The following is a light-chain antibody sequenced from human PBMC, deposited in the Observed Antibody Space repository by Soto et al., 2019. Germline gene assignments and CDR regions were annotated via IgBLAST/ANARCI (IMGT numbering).Light chain of an antibody. CDR1: ASDVGGYNY. Sequence: QSALTQPASVSGSPGQSITISCTGTASDVGGYNYVSWYQQLPGTAPKLLIYKINQRPSGVPDRFSGSKSGTSASLAISGLRSEDEANYYFAVCDGKPSGVVFAGGTKLTVL. V-gene: IGLV1-47*01. CDR2: KIN. CDR3: AVCDGKPSGVV. J-gene: IGLJ2*01.